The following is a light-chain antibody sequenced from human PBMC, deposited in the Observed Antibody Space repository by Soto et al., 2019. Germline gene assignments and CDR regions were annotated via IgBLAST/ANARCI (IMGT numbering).Light chain of an antibody. CDR3: SAYSDIDTKV. CDR2: EVS. J-gene: IGLJ1*01. CDR1: SSDVGGYNY. V-gene: IGLV2-14*01. Sequence: QSALTQPASVSGSPGQSITISCTGSSSDVGGYNYVSWYQQYPGRSPKLMIFEVSLRPAGVSNRFSGSKSGNTASLNISGLQSEDEADYYCSAYSDIDTKVFGTGTKLTVL.